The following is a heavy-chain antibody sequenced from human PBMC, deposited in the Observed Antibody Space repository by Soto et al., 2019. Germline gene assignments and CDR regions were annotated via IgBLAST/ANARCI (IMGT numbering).Heavy chain of an antibody. V-gene: IGHV3-23*01. Sequence: EVQMSESGGGLVHPGGSLRLSCAASGFTFSNYAMNWVRQAPGKGLEWVSSISGSGRNTYYADSVKGRLTISRDGSKNTLYLQMNSLRVEDTGVYYCAKDLNGSGSFTSYYHYGMDVWGQGTTVTVSS. D-gene: IGHD3-10*01. CDR3: AKDLNGSGSFTSYYHYGMDV. CDR2: ISGSGRNT. J-gene: IGHJ6*02. CDR1: GFTFSNYA.